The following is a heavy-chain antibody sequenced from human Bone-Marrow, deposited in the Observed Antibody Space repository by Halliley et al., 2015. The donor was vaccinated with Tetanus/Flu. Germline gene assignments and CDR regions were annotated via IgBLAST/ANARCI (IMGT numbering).Heavy chain of an antibody. J-gene: IGHJ4*01. D-gene: IGHD5-12*01. Sequence: SLRLSCAASGFTFSRYGMNWVRQAPGKGLEWVSSISGSSSYIYFPDSVKGRFTISRDNAKNSMYLQMNSLGAEDTAIYYCARGGATTRPYYFDYWGHGTLVTVSS. CDR2: ISGSSSYI. CDR3: ARGGATTRPYYFDY. CDR1: GFTFSRYG. V-gene: IGHV3-21*01.